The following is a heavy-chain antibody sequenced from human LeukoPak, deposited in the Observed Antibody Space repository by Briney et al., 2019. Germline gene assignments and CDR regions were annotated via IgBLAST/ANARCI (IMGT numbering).Heavy chain of an antibody. CDR3: ARGLGAAAGYYYYYYYMDV. D-gene: IGHD6-13*01. J-gene: IGHJ6*03. CDR1: GYTFTCYD. CDR2: MNPNSGNT. V-gene: IGHV1-8*03. Sequence: ASVKVSCKASGYTFTCYDINWVRQATGQGLGWTGSMNPNSGNTGYAQKFQGRVTITRNTSISTAYMELSSLRSEDTAVYYCARGLGAAAGYYYYYYYMDVWGKGTTVTVSS.